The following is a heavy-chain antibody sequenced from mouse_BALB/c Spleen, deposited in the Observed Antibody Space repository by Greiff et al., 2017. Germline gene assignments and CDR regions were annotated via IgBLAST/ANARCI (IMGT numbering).Heavy chain of an antibody. CDR2: IYPGDGST. J-gene: IGHJ4*01. CDR1: GYTFTSYY. V-gene: IGHV1S56*01. CDR3: ARDYDMDY. Sequence: VQLQESGPELVKPGASVKMSCKASGYTFTSYYIHWVKQRPGQGLEWIGWIYPGDGSTKYNEKFKGKTTLTADKSSSTAYMLLSSLTSEDSAIYFCARDYDMDYWGQGTSVTVSS.